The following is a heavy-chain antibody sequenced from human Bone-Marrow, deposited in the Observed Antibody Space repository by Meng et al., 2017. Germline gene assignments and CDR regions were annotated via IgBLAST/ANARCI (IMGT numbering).Heavy chain of an antibody. CDR2: IYHSGRT. CDR3: ARESGSSRFDY. J-gene: IGHJ4*02. CDR1: GGSISSTNW. V-gene: IGHV4-4*02. D-gene: IGHD3-22*01. Sequence: QVQLQQWGAGLLKPSETLSLTCTVSGGSISSTNWWIWVRQPPGEGLEWIGEIYHSGRTNHNPSPKSRVTISLDKSKNQFSLKLSSVTAADTAVYYCARESGSSRFDYWGQGTLVTVSS.